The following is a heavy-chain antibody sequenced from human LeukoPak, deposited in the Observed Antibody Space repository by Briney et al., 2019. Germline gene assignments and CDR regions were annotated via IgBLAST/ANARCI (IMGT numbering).Heavy chain of an antibody. D-gene: IGHD6-6*01. Sequence: SETLSLTCTVSGGSISNYYWSWIRQPPGKGLEGIGYIYYSGSTKYNPSLKSRVTISVGASKNQFSLRLSSVTAADTAVYYCARDWGVSARPGYMDVWGKGTTVTVSS. CDR3: ARDWGVSARPGYMDV. V-gene: IGHV4-59*01. CDR1: GGSISNYY. CDR2: IYYSGST. J-gene: IGHJ6*03.